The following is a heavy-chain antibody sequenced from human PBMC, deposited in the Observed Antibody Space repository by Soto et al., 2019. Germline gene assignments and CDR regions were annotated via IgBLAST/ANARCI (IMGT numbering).Heavy chain of an antibody. D-gene: IGHD1-1*01. CDR2: IIPIFGTA. CDR3: ARTRNNAFDI. Sequence: EASVKVSCKASGGTFSSYAISWVRQAPGQGLEWMGGIIPIFGTANYAQKFQGRVTITADKSTSTAYMELSSLRSEDTAVYYCARTRNNAFDIWGQGAMVTVSS. CDR1: GGTFSSYA. J-gene: IGHJ3*02. V-gene: IGHV1-69*06.